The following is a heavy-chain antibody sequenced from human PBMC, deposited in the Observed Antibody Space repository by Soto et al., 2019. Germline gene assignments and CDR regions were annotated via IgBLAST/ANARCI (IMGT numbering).Heavy chain of an antibody. CDR3: ASEMTTVTTSVFDY. J-gene: IGHJ4*02. V-gene: IGHV1-69*06. CDR1: GGTFSSYA. Sequence: QVQLVQSGAEVKKPGSSVKVSCKASGGTFSSYAISWVRQAPGQGLEWMGGIIPIFGTANYAQKFQGRVTITADKSTRTVYMELSSLRSEDKAVYYCASEMTTVTTSVFDYWGQGTLVTVSS. D-gene: IGHD4-17*01. CDR2: IIPIFGTA.